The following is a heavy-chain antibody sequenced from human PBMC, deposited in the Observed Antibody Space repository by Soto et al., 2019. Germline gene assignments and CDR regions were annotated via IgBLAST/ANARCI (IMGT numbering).Heavy chain of an antibody. CDR3: AHHTVTTNEFDY. CDR2: IYWDDDK. Sequence: QITLKESGPTLVKPTQTLTLTCTFSGFSLSTSGVGVGWIRQPPGKALEWLALIYWDDDKRYSPSLKSRLTITKDTSKNQVVLTMTTMDPVDTATYYCAHHTVTTNEFDYWGQGTLVTVSS. D-gene: IGHD4-17*01. J-gene: IGHJ4*02. V-gene: IGHV2-5*02. CDR1: GFSLSTSGVG.